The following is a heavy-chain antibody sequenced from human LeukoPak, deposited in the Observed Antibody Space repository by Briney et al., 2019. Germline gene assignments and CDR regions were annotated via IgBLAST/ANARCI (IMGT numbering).Heavy chain of an antibody. Sequence: GGSLRLSCEASGFTFSTYSMNWLRQAPGKGLEWVSSITKSSSYVYYADSVKGRFTISRDNANNYLFLQMNNLGVDDTGVYYCARGAGVHVWGQGTLVLVSS. CDR3: ARGAGVHV. J-gene: IGHJ4*02. V-gene: IGHV3-21*04. CDR1: GFTFSTYS. CDR2: ITKSSSYV. D-gene: IGHD3-10*01.